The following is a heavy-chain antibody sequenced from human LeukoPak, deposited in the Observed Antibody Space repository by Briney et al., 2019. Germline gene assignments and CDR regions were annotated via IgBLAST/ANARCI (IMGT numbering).Heavy chain of an antibody. J-gene: IGHJ4*02. D-gene: IGHD1-26*01. CDR1: GDSVSSNSAA. Sequence: SQTLSLTCAISGDSVSSNSAAWNWIRQSPSRGLEWLGRTYYRSKWYNDYAVSVKSRITINPDTSKNQFSLKLSSVTAADTAVYYCARKAVGETSNYFDYWGQGTLVTVSS. V-gene: IGHV6-1*01. CDR2: TYYRSKWYN. CDR3: ARKAVGETSNYFDY.